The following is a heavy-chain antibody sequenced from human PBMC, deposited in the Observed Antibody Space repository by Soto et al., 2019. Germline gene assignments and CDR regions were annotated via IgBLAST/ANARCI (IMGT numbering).Heavy chain of an antibody. Sequence: ASVKVSCKVSGYTLTELSMHWVRQAPGKGLEWMGGFDPEDGETIYAQKFQGRVTMTEDTSTDTAYMELSSLRSEDTAVYSWATDDYYYARSGYSFFDYWGQATLVTVS. D-gene: IGHD3-22*01. CDR3: ATDDYYYARSGYSFFDY. CDR2: FDPEDGET. CDR1: GYTLTELS. V-gene: IGHV1-24*01. J-gene: IGHJ4*02.